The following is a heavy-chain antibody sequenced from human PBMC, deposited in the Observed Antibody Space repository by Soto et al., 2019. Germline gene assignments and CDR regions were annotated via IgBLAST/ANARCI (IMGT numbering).Heavy chain of an antibody. CDR3: AKDPDCISTSCHVMDV. CDR1: GFTFSSYG. CDR2: ISYDGSNK. V-gene: IGHV3-30*18. Sequence: SLRLSCAASGFTFSSYGMHWVRQAPGKGLEWVAVISYDGSNKYYADSVKGRFTISRDNSKNTLYLQMNSLRAEDTAVYYCAKDPDCISTSCHVMDVWGQGTTVTVSS. D-gene: IGHD2-2*01. J-gene: IGHJ6*02.